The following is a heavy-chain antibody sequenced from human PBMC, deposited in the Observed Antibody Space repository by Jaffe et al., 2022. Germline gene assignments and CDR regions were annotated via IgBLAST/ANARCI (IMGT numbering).Heavy chain of an antibody. Sequence: EVQLVESGGGLVQPGGSLRLSCAASGFTFSSYEMNWVRQAPGKGLEWVSYISSSGSIIYYADSVKGRFTISRDNAKNSLYLQMNSLRAEDTAVYYCASSRGSAHLNWNEKQTFDYWGQGTLVTVSS. V-gene: IGHV3-48*03. D-gene: IGHD1-1*01. CDR3: ASSRGSAHLNWNEKQTFDY. CDR1: GFTFSSYE. J-gene: IGHJ4*02. CDR2: ISSSGSII.